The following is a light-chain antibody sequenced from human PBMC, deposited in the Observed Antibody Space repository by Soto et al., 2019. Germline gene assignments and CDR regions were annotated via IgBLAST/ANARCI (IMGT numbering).Light chain of an antibody. CDR2: DVT. J-gene: IGLJ1*01. CDR1: SSDLGDYNY. CDR3: SSHAGSSVV. Sequence: QSVLAQPASVSGSPGQSITISCTGTSSDLGDYNYVSWYQQHPGKAPKLMIYDVTTRPSGVPDRFSGSKSGNTASLTISGLQAEDGADYYCSSHAGSSVVFGTGTKVTVL. V-gene: IGLV2-11*01.